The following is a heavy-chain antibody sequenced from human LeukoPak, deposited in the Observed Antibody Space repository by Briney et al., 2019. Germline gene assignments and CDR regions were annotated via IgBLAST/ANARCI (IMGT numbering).Heavy chain of an antibody. CDR3: AKDQNTVATAPFDY. Sequence: GGSLRLSCAASGFTFTNYAMSWVRQAPGKGLEWVSGISGGGGGTYYADSVKGRFTISKDNSKDTLYLQMNSLRAEDTAVYYCAKDQNTVATAPFDYWGLGTLVTVSS. CDR1: GFTFTNYA. V-gene: IGHV3-23*01. J-gene: IGHJ4*02. CDR2: ISGGGGGT. D-gene: IGHD4-17*01.